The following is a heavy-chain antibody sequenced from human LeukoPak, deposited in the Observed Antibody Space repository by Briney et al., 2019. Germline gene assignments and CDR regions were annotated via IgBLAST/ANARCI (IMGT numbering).Heavy chain of an antibody. CDR2: LYSGGST. V-gene: IGHV3-53*01. D-gene: IGHD3-10*01. J-gene: IGHJ4*02. Sequence: PGRSLRLSCAASRFTVSSNYMSWVRQAPGKGLEWVSVLYSGGSTYYADSVKGRFTISRDNSKNALYLQMNSLRAEDTAVYYCARERRGFVDYWGQGTLVTVSS. CDR1: RFTVSSNY. CDR3: ARERRGFVDY.